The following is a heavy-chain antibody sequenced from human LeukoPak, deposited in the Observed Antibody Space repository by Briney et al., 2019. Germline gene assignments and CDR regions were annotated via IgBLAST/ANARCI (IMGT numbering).Heavy chain of an antibody. CDR3: AKDPRWGVHCTNGVCHHPDY. J-gene: IGHJ4*02. CDR2: IRYDGSNK. D-gene: IGHD2-8*01. Sequence: PGGSLRLSCAASGFTFSSYGMHWVRQAPGKGLEWVAFIRYDGSNKYYADSVKGRFTISRDNSKNTLYLQMNSLRAEDTAVYYCAKDPRWGVHCTNGVCHHPDYWGQGTLVTVSS. V-gene: IGHV3-30*02. CDR1: GFTFSSYG.